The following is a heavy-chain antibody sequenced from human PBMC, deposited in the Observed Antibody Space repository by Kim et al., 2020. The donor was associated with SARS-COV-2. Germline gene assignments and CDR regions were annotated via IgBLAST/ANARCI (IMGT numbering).Heavy chain of an antibody. CDR1: GGSFSGYY. D-gene: IGHD3-10*01. Sequence: SETLSLTCAVYGGSFSGYYWSWIRQPPGKGLEWIGEINHSGSTNYNPSLKSRVTISVDTSKNQFSLKLSSVTAADTAVYYCARSEILRVRGVITRYFDLWGRGTLVTVSS. J-gene: IGHJ2*01. V-gene: IGHV4-34*01. CDR3: ARSEILRVRGVITRYFDL. CDR2: INHSGST.